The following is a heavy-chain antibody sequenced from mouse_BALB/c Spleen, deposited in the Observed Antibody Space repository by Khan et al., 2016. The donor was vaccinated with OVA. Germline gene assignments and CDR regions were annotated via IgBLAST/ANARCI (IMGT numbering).Heavy chain of an antibody. CDR3: ATSYYYGYYFDY. CDR2: ISGDSSTI. V-gene: IGHV5-17*02. J-gene: IGHJ2*01. D-gene: IGHD1-1*01. CDR1: GFNFSSYG. Sequence: EVELVESGGGLVQPGGSRKLSCAASGFNFSSYGMHWVRQAPEKGLEWVAYISGDSSTIYYADTVKGRFTIYRDNPKNTLFLQMTSLMSEDTAIYYCATSYYYGYYFDYWGPGTTLTVSA.